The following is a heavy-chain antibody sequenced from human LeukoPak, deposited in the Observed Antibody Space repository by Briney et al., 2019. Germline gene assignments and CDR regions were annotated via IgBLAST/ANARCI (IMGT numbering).Heavy chain of an antibody. V-gene: IGHV1-8*01. D-gene: IGHD6-19*01. Sequence: GASVKVSCKASGYTFTSYDINWVRQATGQGLEWMGWMNPNSGNTGYAQKFQGRVTMTRNTSISTAYMELGSLRSEDTAVYYCARGGYSSGWYKLDFDYWGQGTLVTVSS. CDR3: ARGGYSSGWYKLDFDY. J-gene: IGHJ4*02. CDR2: MNPNSGNT. CDR1: GYTFTSYD.